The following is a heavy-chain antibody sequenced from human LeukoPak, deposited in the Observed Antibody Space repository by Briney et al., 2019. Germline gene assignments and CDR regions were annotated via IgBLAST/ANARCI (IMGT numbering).Heavy chain of an antibody. CDR1: VFTFSSYL. Sequence: GGSLRLSCAASVFTFSSYLMSWVRQAPGKGLEWVANIKQDGSEKYYVDSVKGRFTISRDNAKNSLYLQMNSLRAEDTAVYYCASFSSSSDYWGQGTLVTVSS. CDR3: ASFSSSSDY. V-gene: IGHV3-7*01. D-gene: IGHD6-6*01. J-gene: IGHJ4*02. CDR2: IKQDGSEK.